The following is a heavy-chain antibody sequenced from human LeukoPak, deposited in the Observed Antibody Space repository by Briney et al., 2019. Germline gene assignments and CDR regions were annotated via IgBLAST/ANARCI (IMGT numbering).Heavy chain of an antibody. Sequence: PGRSLRLSCAASGFTFSSYAMHWVRQAPGKGLEWVAVISYDGSNKYYADSVKGRFTISRDNSKNTLYLQMNSLRAEDTAVYYCARVQGFWSGYSGYWGRGTLVTVSS. D-gene: IGHD3-3*01. CDR1: GFTFSSYA. J-gene: IGHJ4*02. V-gene: IGHV3-30-3*01. CDR2: ISYDGSNK. CDR3: ARVQGFWSGYSGY.